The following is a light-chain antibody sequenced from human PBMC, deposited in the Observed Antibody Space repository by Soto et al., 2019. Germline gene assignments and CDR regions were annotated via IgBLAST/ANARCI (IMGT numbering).Light chain of an antibody. CDR3: SSYAGSNIWV. CDR2: EVS. V-gene: IGLV2-8*01. J-gene: IGLJ2*01. Sequence: QSVLTQPPSASGSPGQSVTISCTGARSDVGGYNYVSWYQQHPGKAPKLMIYEVSKRPSGVPDRFSGSKSGNTASLTVSGLQAEDESDYYCSSYAGSNIWVFGGGTKLTVL. CDR1: RSDVGGYNY.